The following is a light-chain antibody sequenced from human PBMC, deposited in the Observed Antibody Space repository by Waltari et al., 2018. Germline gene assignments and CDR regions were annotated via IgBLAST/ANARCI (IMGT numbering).Light chain of an antibody. J-gene: IGLJ2*01. V-gene: IGLV3-21*02. CDR3: QVWDSSSDHVV. Sequence: SYVLTQPPSVSVAPGQTARITCGGNNIGSKSVHWYQQKPGQAPVLVVYDESDRPPGIPGRFSGSNSGNTATLTISRVEAGDEADYYCQVWDSSSDHVVFGGGTKLTVL. CDR2: DES. CDR1: NIGSKS.